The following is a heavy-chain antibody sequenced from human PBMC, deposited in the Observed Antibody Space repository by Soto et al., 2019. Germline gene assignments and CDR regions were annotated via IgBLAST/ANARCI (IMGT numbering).Heavy chain of an antibody. Sequence: QVQLVQSGTEVKKPGASVKVSCKASGYTFTSYALSWVRHAPGQGLEWMGWISTYNGNTNYAQNLQGRVTMTTDISTNTAYMELRSLRSDDTAVYYCARVVGGIPVAGSWNWFDPWGQGTLVTVSP. D-gene: IGHD6-19*01. CDR3: ARVVGGIPVAGSWNWFDP. CDR2: ISTYNGNT. CDR1: GYTFTSYA. J-gene: IGHJ5*02. V-gene: IGHV1-18*04.